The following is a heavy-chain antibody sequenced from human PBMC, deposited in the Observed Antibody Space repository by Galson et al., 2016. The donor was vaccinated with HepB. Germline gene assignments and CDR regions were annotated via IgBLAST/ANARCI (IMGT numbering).Heavy chain of an antibody. Sequence: SLRLSCAASGFTFSNYGIHWVRQAPGKGLEWVAVIWYDGSKKYYADSVKGRFTISRDNSENTLYLQMNSLRADDTAVYYCARELLPSTTVYYLDYWGQGTLVTVSS. CDR3: ARELLPSTTVYYLDY. V-gene: IGHV3-33*01. CDR1: GFTFSNYG. D-gene: IGHD1-14*01. CDR2: IWYDGSKK. J-gene: IGHJ4*02.